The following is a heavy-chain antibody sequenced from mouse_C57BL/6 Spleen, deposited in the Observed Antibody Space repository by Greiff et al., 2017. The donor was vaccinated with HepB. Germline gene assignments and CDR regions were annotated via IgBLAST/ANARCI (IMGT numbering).Heavy chain of an antibody. V-gene: IGHV3-1*01. D-gene: IGHD1-1*01. J-gene: IGHJ1*03. CDR3: ARDHGSPGGYFDG. CDR2: ISYSGST. CDR1: GYSITSGYD. Sequence: VQLQQSGPGMVKPSQSLSLTCTVTGYSITSGYDWHWIRHFPGNKLEWMGYISYSGSTNYNPSLKSRISITHDTSKNHFFLKLNSVTNEDTAPYYCARDHGSPGGYFDGWGTGTTVTVSS.